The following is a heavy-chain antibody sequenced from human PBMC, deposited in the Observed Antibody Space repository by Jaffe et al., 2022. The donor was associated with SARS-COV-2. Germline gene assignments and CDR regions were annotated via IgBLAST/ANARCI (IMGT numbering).Heavy chain of an antibody. CDR2: TPHDGSNK. J-gene: IGHJ4*02. D-gene: IGHD2-21*01. Sequence: QVQVVESGGGVVQPGRSLRLSCAASGFTFSSYAMHWVRQAPGKGLEWVAVTPHDGSNKYYADSVKGRFTISRDNSKNTLYLQMNSLRAEDTAVYYCAKSVGGDTSYYVDYWGQGTLVTVSS. CDR1: GFTFSSYA. CDR3: AKSVGGDTSYYVDY. V-gene: IGHV3-30*04.